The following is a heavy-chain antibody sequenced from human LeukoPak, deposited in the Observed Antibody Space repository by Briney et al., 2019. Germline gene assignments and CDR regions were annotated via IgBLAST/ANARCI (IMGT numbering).Heavy chain of an antibody. CDR1: GFTFSSYA. CDR2: ISGSGGST. J-gene: IGHJ4*02. Sequence: PGGSLRLSCAASGFTFSSYAMSWVRQAPGKGLEWVSAISGSGGSTYYADSVKGRFTISRDNSKNTLYLQMNSLRAEDTAVYYCAKVYGESWMSYYFDYWGQGTLVTVSS. D-gene: IGHD4-17*01. V-gene: IGHV3-23*01. CDR3: AKVYGESWMSYYFDY.